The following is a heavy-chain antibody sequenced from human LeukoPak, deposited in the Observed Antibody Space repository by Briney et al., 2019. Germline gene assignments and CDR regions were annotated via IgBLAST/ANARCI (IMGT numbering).Heavy chain of an antibody. CDR3: ARSVTGPDAFDV. J-gene: IGHJ3*01. V-gene: IGHV4-34*01. Sequence: PSETLSLTCAVYGGSFSGYYWSWIRQPPGKGLEWIGEINHSGSTNYNPSLKSRVTISVDTSKNQFSLKLSSVTAADTAVYYCARSVTGPDAFDVWGQGTMVSVSS. CDR2: INHSGST. D-gene: IGHD1-20*01. CDR1: GGSFSGYY.